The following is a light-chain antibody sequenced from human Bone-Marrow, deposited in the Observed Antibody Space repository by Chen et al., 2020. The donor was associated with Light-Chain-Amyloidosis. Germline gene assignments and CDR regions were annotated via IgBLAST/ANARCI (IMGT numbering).Light chain of an antibody. J-gene: IGLJ2*01. CDR3: QSYDIAKV. Sequence: NFVLIQPHSVSASPGKTVTISCTRSSGYIARIYVNWYQQRPGRSPTIVIYEDKQRPSGVPDRFSGSSDRYSNSASLTISGLKTEDEGDYYGQSYDIAKVFGGGTKVTVL. CDR2: EDK. CDR1: SGYIARIY. V-gene: IGLV6-57*01.